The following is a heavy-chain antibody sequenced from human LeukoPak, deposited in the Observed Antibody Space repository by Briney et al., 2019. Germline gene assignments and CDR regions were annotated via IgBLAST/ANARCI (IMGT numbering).Heavy chain of an antibody. CDR3: AREPSIAARRYYYGMDV. D-gene: IGHD6-6*01. Sequence: ASVNVSCKASGYTFTSYGISWVRQAPGQGLEWMGWISAYNGNTNYAQKLQGRVTMTTDTSTSTAYMELRSLRSDDTAVYCCAREPSIAARRYYYGMDVWGQGTTVTVSS. V-gene: IGHV1-18*01. CDR1: GYTFTSYG. CDR2: ISAYNGNT. J-gene: IGHJ6*02.